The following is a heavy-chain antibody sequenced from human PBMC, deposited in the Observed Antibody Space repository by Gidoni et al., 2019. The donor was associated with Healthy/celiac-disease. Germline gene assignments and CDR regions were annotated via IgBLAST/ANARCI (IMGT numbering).Heavy chain of an antibody. CDR3: ARDGNYLVGFDY. D-gene: IGHD4-4*01. CDR1: GFTFSSYG. Sequence: QVQLVESGGGVVQPGRSLRLSCAASGFTFSSYGMPWVRQAPGKGLEWVAVIWYDGSNKYYADSVKGRFTISRDNSKNTLYLQMNSLRAEDTAVYYCARDGNYLVGFDYWGQGTLVTVSS. V-gene: IGHV3-33*01. CDR2: IWYDGSNK. J-gene: IGHJ4*02.